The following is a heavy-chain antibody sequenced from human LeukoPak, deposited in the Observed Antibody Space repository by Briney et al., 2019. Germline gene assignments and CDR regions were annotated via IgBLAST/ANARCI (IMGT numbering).Heavy chain of an antibody. V-gene: IGHV1-2*02. CDR2: INPNSGGT. CDR1: GYTFTGYY. J-gene: IGHJ3*02. CDR3: AKDLTYRTSRLVEYCSSTSCYMEGAFDI. D-gene: IGHD2-2*02. Sequence: ASVKVSCKASGYTFTGYYMHWVRQAPGQGLEWMGWINPNSGGTNYAQKFQGRVTMTRDTSISTAYMELSRLRSDDTAVYYCAKDLTYRTSRLVEYCSSTSCYMEGAFDIWGQGTMVTVSS.